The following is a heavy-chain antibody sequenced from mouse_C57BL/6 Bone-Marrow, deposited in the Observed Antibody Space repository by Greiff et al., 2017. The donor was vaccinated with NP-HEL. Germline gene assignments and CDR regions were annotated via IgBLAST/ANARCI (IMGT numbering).Heavy chain of an antibody. Sequence: QVQLKESGAELAKPGASVKLSCKASGYTFTSYWMHWVKQRPGQGLEWIGYINPSSGYTKYNQKFKDKATLTADKSSSTAYMQLSSLTYENSADYYCARRLRRAMDYGGQGTSVTVSS. CDR3: ARRLRRAMDY. V-gene: IGHV1-7*01. D-gene: IGHD2-4*01. CDR1: GYTFTSYW. CDR2: INPSSGYT. J-gene: IGHJ4*01.